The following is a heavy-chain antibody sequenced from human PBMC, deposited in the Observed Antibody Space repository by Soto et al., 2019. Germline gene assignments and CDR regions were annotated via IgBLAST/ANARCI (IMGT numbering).Heavy chain of an antibody. CDR1: GFTFSSYG. D-gene: IGHD7-27*01. Sequence: PGGSLRLSCAASGFTFSSYGMNWVRQAPGKGLEWVAVISYDENNKYYADYVKGRFTISRDNSKNTLYLQMNSLRAEDTAVYYCAKVLTGDLDYWGQGTMVTVSS. CDR2: ISYDENNK. V-gene: IGHV3-30*18. CDR3: AKVLTGDLDY. J-gene: IGHJ4*02.